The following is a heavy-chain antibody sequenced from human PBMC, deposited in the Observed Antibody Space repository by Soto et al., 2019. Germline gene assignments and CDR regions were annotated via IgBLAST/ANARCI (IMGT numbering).Heavy chain of an antibody. CDR3: AASPSKWNLWIIY. D-gene: IGHD1-1*01. J-gene: IGHJ4*02. CDR2: VFYIGMT. Sequence: QMHLQESGPGLVKPSGTLSLTCTVSGGSISSSIWWSWVRQSPGKGLEWIGEVFYIGMTNYNPSLKGPVSMSVYKSHNQFSLKLSSVTATNTAVYYCAASPSKWNLWIIYWGRGTLVSVSS. CDR1: GGSISSSIW. V-gene: IGHV4-4*02.